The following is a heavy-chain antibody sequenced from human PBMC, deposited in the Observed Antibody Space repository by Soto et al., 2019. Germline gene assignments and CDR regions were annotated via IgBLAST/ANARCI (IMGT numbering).Heavy chain of an antibody. J-gene: IGHJ4*02. CDR2: IYYSGST. D-gene: IGHD3-3*01. CDR1: GGYIRSGGYY. V-gene: IGHV4-31*03. Sequence: SQPHRHTNTVSGGYIRSGGYYWSWIRKHPGKGLEWIGYIYYSGSTYYNPSLKSRVTISVDTSKNQFSLKLSSVTAADTAVYYCARSQTGYDFWSGSFDYWGQGTLVTVSS. CDR3: ARSQTGYDFWSGSFDY.